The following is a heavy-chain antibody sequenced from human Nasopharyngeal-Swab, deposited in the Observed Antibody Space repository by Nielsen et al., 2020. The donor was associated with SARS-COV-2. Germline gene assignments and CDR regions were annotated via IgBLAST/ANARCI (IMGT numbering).Heavy chain of an antibody. J-gene: IGHJ6*03. CDR1: GFTFDDYG. V-gene: IGHV3-20*04. Sequence: GESLKISCAASGFTFDDYGMSWVRQAPGKGLEWVSGLNWNGGSTGYADSVKGRFTISRDNTKNSLYLQMNSLRDEDTAVYYCASQLTYYDFWSGLLYYYYMDVWGKGTTVTVSS. D-gene: IGHD3-3*01. CDR2: LNWNGGST. CDR3: ASQLTYYDFWSGLLYYYYMDV.